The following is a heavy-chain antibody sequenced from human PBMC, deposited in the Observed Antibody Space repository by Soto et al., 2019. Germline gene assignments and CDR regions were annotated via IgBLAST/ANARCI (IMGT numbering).Heavy chain of an antibody. J-gene: IGHJ3*01. D-gene: IGHD2-2*01. CDR2: FSGSGGDT. CDR1: GFTFSSYA. CDR3: TRRDVFDL. Sequence: GGSLRLSCAASGFTFSSYAMSWVRQTPGKGLEWVSLFSGSGGDTYYADSVKGRLTISRDNAKDLVYLQMNNVGADDTAVYFCTRRDVFDLWGQGATVTVPS. V-gene: IGHV3-23*01.